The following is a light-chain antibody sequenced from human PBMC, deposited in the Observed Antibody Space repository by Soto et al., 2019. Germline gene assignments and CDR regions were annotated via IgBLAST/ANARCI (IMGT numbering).Light chain of an antibody. CDR3: MSLTSSSTVV. V-gene: IGLV2-14*01. CDR2: EVS. Sequence: QSVLTQPASVSGSPGQSITISCTGTSSDVGAFNYVSWYQQHPGQAPKLMIYEVSNRPSGVSDRFSGSKSGNTASLTISGLQAEDEASYCRMSLTSSSTVVFGGGTKLTVL. J-gene: IGLJ2*01. CDR1: SSDVGAFNY.